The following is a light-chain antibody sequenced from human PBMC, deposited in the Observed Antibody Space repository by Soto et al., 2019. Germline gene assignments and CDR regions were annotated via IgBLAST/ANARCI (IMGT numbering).Light chain of an antibody. CDR2: GAS. CDR1: QSFGSGF. CDR3: QQYHSSPRT. J-gene: IGKJ1*01. Sequence: EIVLTQSPGTLSLSPGERATLSCRASQSFGSGFLAWYQQKPGQAPRLVIYGASSRATGIPDRFSGSGSGTDFTLTISRLEPEHFAVYYCQQYHSSPRTFGQGTKVEFK. V-gene: IGKV3-20*01.